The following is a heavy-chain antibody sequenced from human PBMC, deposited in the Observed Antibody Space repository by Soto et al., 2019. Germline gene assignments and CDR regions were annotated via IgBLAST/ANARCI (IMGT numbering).Heavy chain of an antibody. D-gene: IGHD7-27*01. Sequence: QVQLQASGPGLVRPSETLSLTCTVSGGSISNHYWSWIRQPPGKGLEWIGYIYYNGNTNYNPSLKSRVTMSVYTSKNQISLKLSSVTVADTAVYYCTRANWYAEYWGQGTLVTVSS. V-gene: IGHV4-59*11. J-gene: IGHJ4*02. CDR2: IYYNGNT. CDR1: GGSISNHY. CDR3: TRANWYAEY.